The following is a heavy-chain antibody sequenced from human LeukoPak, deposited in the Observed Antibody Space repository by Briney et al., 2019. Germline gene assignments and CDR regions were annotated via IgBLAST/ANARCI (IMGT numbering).Heavy chain of an antibody. CDR3: AHPTGEPGLNWFDP. J-gene: IGHJ5*02. CDR1: GYTFTSYG. D-gene: IGHD1-14*01. CDR2: ISAYNGNT. Sequence: GASVKVSCKASGYTFTSYGISWVRQAPGQGLEWMGWISAYNGNTNYAQKLQGRVTMTTDTSTSTAYMELSSLRSEDTAVYYCAHPTGEPGLNWFDPWGQGTLVTVSS. V-gene: IGHV1-18*01.